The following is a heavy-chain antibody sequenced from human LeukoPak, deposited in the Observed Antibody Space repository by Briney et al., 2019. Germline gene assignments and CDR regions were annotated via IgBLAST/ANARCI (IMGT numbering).Heavy chain of an antibody. V-gene: IGHV3-23*01. J-gene: IGHJ4*02. CDR1: GFTVSSNY. Sequence: GGSLRLSCAASGFTVSSNYMNWVRQAPGKGLEWVSAISGSGGNTYYADSVKGRFTISRDNSKNTLYLQMNSLRTEDTAVYYCAKCPYAVNWNLFDYWGQGTLVTVSS. D-gene: IGHD1-20*01. CDR2: ISGSGGNT. CDR3: AKCPYAVNWNLFDY.